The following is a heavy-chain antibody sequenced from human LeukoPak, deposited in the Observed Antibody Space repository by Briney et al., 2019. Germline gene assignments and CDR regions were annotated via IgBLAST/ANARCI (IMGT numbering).Heavy chain of an antibody. CDR1: GGSISSYY. J-gene: IGHJ4*02. CDR3: ARVRFFDSSVLTRKRSYYFDY. CDR2: IYTSGST. Sequence: KSSETLSLTCTVSGGSISSYYWSWIRQPAGKGLEWIGRIYTSGSTNYNPSLKSRVTMSVDTSKNQFSLKLSSVTAADTAVYYCARVRFFDSSVLTRKRSYYFDYWGQGTLVTVSS. V-gene: IGHV4-4*07. D-gene: IGHD3-22*01.